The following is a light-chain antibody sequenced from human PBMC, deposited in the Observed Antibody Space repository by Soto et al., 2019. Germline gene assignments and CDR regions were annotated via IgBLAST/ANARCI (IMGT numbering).Light chain of an antibody. CDR1: QGISSW. V-gene: IGKV1-12*01. CDR2: AAS. J-gene: IGKJ2*01. CDR3: QQANSLTQT. Sequence: DIQMTHSPSSVSASVRDRVTITCRASQGISSWLDWYQQKPGKAPKLLIYAASSLQSGFPSRFSGSGSGTDFTLTIRSLQPEDFATYYCQQANSLTQTFGKGNKMEIK.